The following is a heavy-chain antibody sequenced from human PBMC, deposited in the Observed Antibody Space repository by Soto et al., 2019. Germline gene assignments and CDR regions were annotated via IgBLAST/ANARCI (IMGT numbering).Heavy chain of an antibody. CDR3: ARGPTVTTDY. D-gene: IGHD4-17*01. V-gene: IGHV4-30-4*01. Sequence: QVQLQESGPGLVKPSQTLSLTCTVSGGSIRSDFHYWSWCRQPPGKGLEWIGYIYSSGSTYYNPSLKSQVSISVDTSKNQFSLKLSSVTAADTAVYYCARGPTVTTDYWGQGALVTVSS. CDR1: GGSIRSDFHY. J-gene: IGHJ4*02. CDR2: IYSSGST.